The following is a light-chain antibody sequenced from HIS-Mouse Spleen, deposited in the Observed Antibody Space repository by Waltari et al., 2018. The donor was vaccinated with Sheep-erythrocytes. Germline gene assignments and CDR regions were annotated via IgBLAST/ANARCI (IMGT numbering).Light chain of an antibody. Sequence: QSALTQPRSVSGSPGPSVTISCTGPSSDVGGDNYVSWYQQHPGKAPKLMIYDVSKRPSGVPDRFSGSKSGNTASLTISGLQAEDEADYYCCSYAGSYNHVFATGTKVTVL. J-gene: IGLJ1*01. CDR3: CSYAGSYNHV. CDR1: SSDVGGDNY. CDR2: DVS. V-gene: IGLV2-11*01.